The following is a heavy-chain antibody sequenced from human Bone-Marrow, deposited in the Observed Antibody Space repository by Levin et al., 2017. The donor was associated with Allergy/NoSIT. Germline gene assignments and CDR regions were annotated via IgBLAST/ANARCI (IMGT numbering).Heavy chain of an antibody. V-gene: IGHV6-1*01. CDR3: ARERLQLRFDY. D-gene: IGHD2-2*01. CDR2: TYYRSRWYN. CDR1: GDSVSSDIAT. J-gene: IGHJ4*02. Sequence: KTSETLSLTCAISGDSVSSDIATWNWIRQSPSRGLEWLGRTYYRSRWYNDYAASVESRITIKADTSKNHFSLQLNSMAPDDTAVYFCARERLQLRFDYWGPGNLVTVSS.